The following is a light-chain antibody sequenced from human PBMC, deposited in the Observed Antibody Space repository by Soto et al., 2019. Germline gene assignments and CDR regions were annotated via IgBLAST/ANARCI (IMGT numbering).Light chain of an antibody. V-gene: IGKV1-5*03. Sequence: DIQMTQSPSTLSASVGDRVTITCRASQSISSWLAWYQQKPGKAPKLLIYKASSLESGVPSRFSGSGSGTEFTLTISSLQPDDGATYYCQQYNSYLWTFGQGTKVEIK. J-gene: IGKJ1*01. CDR1: QSISSW. CDR3: QQYNSYLWT. CDR2: KAS.